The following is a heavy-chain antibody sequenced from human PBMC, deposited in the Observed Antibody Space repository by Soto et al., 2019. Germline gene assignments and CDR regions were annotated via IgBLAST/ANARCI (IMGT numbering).Heavy chain of an antibody. J-gene: IGHJ3*02. Sequence: NPSETLSLTCTVSGGSISSGGYYWSWIRQHPGKGLEWIGYIYYSGSTYYNPSLKSRVTISVDTSKNQFSLKLSSVTAADTAVYYCARDRRYCGGDCSDDAFGIWGQGTMVTVSS. CDR3: ARDRRYCGGDCSDDAFGI. CDR1: GGSISSGGYY. D-gene: IGHD2-21*02. CDR2: IYYSGST. V-gene: IGHV4-31*03.